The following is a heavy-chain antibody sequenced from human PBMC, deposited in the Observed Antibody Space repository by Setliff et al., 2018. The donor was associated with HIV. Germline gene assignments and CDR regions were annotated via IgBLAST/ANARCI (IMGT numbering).Heavy chain of an antibody. CDR2: ISGSGGST. D-gene: IGHD3-22*01. CDR1: GFTFSSYS. Sequence: GGSLRLSCAASGFTFSSYSMSWVRQAPGKGLEWVSAISGSGGSTYYADSVKGRFTISRDNSKNTLYLQMNSLRAEDTAVYYCAKAYYYDSSGYSRYYYYYGMDAWGQGTTVTVS. J-gene: IGHJ6*02. V-gene: IGHV3-23*01. CDR3: AKAYYYDSSGYSRYYYYYGMDA.